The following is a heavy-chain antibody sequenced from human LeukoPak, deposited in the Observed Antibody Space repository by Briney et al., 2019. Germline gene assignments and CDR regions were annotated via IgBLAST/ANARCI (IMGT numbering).Heavy chain of an antibody. CDR2: ISYDGSNK. J-gene: IGHJ6*02. CDR3: ARTYGDYGFCMDV. CDR1: GFTFSSYA. D-gene: IGHD4-17*01. V-gene: IGHV3-30-3*01. Sequence: PGRSLRLSCAASGFTFSSYAMHWVRQAPGKGLEWVAVISYDGSNKYYADSVKGRFTISRDNSKNTLYLQMNSRRAEDTAVYYCARTYGDYGFCMDVWGQGTTVTVSS.